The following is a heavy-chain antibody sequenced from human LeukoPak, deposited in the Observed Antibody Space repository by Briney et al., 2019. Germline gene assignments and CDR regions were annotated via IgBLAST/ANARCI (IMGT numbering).Heavy chain of an antibody. CDR2: IYYSGST. J-gene: IGHJ4*02. Sequence: PSETLSLTCTVSGGSISSYYWSCIRQPPGKGLEWIGYIYYSGSTKYNPSLKSRVTMSVDTSKNLFALKLSSVTAADTAVYYCARQGVATAIDYWGQGTLVTVSS. D-gene: IGHD2-21*02. CDR1: GGSISSYY. CDR3: ARQGVATAIDY. V-gene: IGHV4-59*12.